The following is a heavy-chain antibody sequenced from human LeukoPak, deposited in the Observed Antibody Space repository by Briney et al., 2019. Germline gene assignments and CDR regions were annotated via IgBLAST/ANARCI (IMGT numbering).Heavy chain of an antibody. J-gene: IGHJ3*02. D-gene: IGHD2-15*01. CDR2: ISYDGSNK. CDR3: AKRYCSGGSYSSLGAFDI. CDR1: GFTFSSYG. V-gene: IGHV3-30*18. Sequence: GGSLRLSCAASGFTFSSYGMHWVRQAPGKGLEWVAVISYDGSNKYYADSVKGRFTISRDNSKNTLYLQMNSLRAEDTAVYCCAKRYCSGGSYSSLGAFDIWGQGTMVTVSS.